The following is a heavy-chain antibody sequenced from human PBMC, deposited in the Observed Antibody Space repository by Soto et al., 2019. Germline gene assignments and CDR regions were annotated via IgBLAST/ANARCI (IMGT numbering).Heavy chain of an antibody. V-gene: IGHV3-30*18. D-gene: IGHD2-2*01. J-gene: IGHJ3*02. CDR2: ISNDGNYK. CDR3: AKWAYPGKVAPDRFAFDI. Sequence: QVQLVESGGGVVQPGGSLRLSCAASGFPFSSYGIHWVRQAPGKGLEWVAVISNDGNYKYYAESVKGRFTISRENSKNKIYLQLNSLRAEDTAVYYCAKWAYPGKVAPDRFAFDIWGQGTVVTVSS. CDR1: GFPFSSYG.